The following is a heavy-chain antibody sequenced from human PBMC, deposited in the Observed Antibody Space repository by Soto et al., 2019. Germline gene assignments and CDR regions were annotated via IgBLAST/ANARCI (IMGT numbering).Heavy chain of an antibody. J-gene: IGHJ4*02. CDR3: ARTHSGSYYSVFNY. V-gene: IGHV4-38-2*01. Sequence: SETLSLTCVVSNFSISSGYYWGWIRQSPGKGLEWIASIYRSGTTSYNPSLKSRVTISVDPSKNQFSLMLTAVTAADTAVYYCARTHSGSYYSVFNYWGRGSRVTVSS. CDR2: IYRSGTT. CDR1: NFSISSGYY. D-gene: IGHD1-26*01.